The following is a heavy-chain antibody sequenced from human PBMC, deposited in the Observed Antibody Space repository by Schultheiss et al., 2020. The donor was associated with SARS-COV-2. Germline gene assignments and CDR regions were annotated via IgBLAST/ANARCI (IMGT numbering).Heavy chain of an antibody. D-gene: IGHD3-3*01. CDR3: ARGRRTYDFWSGYNNWFDP. J-gene: IGHJ5*02. CDR1: GGSISSNNW. CDR2: INHSGST. V-gene: IGHV4-4*02. Sequence: SETLSLTCAVSGGSISSNNWWSWVRQPPGKGLQWIGEINHSGSTNYNPSLKSRVTISVDKSKNQFSLKLSSVTAADTAVYYCARGRRTYDFWSGYNNWFDPWGQGTLVTVSS.